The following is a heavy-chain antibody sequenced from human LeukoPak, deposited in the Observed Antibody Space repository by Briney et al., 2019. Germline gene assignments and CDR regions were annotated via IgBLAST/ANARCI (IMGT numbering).Heavy chain of an antibody. CDR3: ARGGGIVATIYPHPLWFDY. CDR1: GFTFSSYS. D-gene: IGHD5-12*01. CDR2: ISSSSSYI. J-gene: IGHJ4*02. V-gene: IGHV3-21*01. Sequence: GGSLRLSCAASGFTFSSYSMNWVRQAPGKGLEWVSSISSSSSYIYYADSVKGRFTISRDNAKNSLYLQMNSLRAEDTAVYYCARGGGIVATIYPHPLWFDYWGQGTLVTVSS.